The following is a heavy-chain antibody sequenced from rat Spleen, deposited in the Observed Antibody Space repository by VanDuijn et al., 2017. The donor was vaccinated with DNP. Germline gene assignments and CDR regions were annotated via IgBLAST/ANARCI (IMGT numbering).Heavy chain of an antibody. Sequence: EVQLVESGGGLLQPGRSLKLSCAASGFTFSSYDMAWVRQAPSKGLEWVASVNTGGGITYYRDSVKGRFIVSRDNAKSTLDLQMDSLRSEDTATYYCVRQPYYDGSYYYFDYWGQGVMVTVSS. CDR3: VRQPYYDGSYYYFDY. J-gene: IGHJ2*01. V-gene: IGHV5-25*01. CDR1: GFTFSSYD. D-gene: IGHD1-12*02. CDR2: VNTGGGIT.